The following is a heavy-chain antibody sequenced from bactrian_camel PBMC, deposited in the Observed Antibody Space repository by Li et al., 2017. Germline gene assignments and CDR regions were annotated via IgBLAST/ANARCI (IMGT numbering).Heavy chain of an antibody. CDR3: ALLDGMAGRY. D-gene: IGHD3*01. J-gene: IGHJ4*01. V-gene: IGHV3S54*01. CDR2: TWLGGTTA. CDR1: RSTYSVGC. Sequence: HVQLVESGGGSVQAGGSLRLSCQISRSTYSVGCMGWFRQAPGKEREGVAATWLGGTTAHVADSVRGRFTISRDNAESTLYLQMNDLKTDDTGVYYCALLDGMAGRYWGQGTQVTVS.